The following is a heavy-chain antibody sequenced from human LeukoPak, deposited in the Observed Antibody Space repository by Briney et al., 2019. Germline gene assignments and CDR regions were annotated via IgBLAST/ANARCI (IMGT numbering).Heavy chain of an antibody. J-gene: IGHJ6*03. CDR2: IYTSGST. V-gene: IGHV4-61*02. CDR1: GGSISRGSYY. CDR3: ARGIVVVAQLGYYYYYMDV. D-gene: IGHD2-15*01. Sequence: SETLSLTCTVSGGSISRGSYYWSWIRQPAGKGLEWIGRIYTSGSTDYNPSLKSRVTISVDTSKNQFSLKLSSVTAADTAVYYCARGIVVVAQLGYYYYYMDVWGKGTTVTISS.